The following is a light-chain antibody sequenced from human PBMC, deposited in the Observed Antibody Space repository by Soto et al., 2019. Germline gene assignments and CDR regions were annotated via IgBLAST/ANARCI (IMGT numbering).Light chain of an antibody. Sequence: QSPPPRSFSQGERFTLSAGASRVFTTNLPWYQQKPGKAPRLLIYDASTRATSIPDRFSGSGSGTEFTLTISSLQSEDFAVYYCQQYNNRPRVFSFGAGTKVDI. J-gene: IGKJ3*01. CDR2: DAS. CDR1: RVFTTN. CDR3: QQYNNRPRVFS. V-gene: IGKV3-15*01.